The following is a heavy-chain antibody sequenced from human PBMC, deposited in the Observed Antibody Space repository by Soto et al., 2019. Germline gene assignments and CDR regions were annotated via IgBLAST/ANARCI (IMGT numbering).Heavy chain of an antibody. CDR2: ITYSGST. Sequence: PSETLSLTCTVSGDSISRGAYYWTWIRQHPVKGLEWIGCITYSGSTYYNPSLKSRVTISVDTSKNQFSLMLSSVTAADTAVYYCARHPGYCTGPSCYGYYTMDVWGQGTTVTVSS. V-gene: IGHV4-39*01. CDR1: GDSISRGAYY. CDR3: ARHPGYCTGPSCYGYYTMDV. J-gene: IGHJ6*02. D-gene: IGHD2-2*01.